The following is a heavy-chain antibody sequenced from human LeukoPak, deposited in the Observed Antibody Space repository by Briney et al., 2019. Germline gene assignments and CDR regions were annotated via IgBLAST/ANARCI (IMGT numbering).Heavy chain of an antibody. Sequence: GGSLRLSCAASGFTVSSNYMSWVRQAPGKGLEWVSVIYSGGSTGYADSVKGRFTISRDNAKNSLYLQMNSLRAEDTALYYCARGGITIFGVVIYMDVWGKGTTVTVSS. CDR1: GFTVSSNY. CDR2: IYSGGST. V-gene: IGHV3-53*01. J-gene: IGHJ6*03. CDR3: ARGGITIFGVVIYMDV. D-gene: IGHD3-3*01.